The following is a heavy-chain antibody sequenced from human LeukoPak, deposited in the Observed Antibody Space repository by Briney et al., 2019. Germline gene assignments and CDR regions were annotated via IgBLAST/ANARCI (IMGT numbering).Heavy chain of an antibody. CDR3: ARGDAFPAFDY. CDR1: GFTFSDYS. Sequence: MPGGSLRLSCAASGFTFSDYSMNWVGKPPGKGLEGIGSIFYSETIYYSGSIYYNSSLKSRVTISVDTSKNQFSLKLSSVTAADTAVYYCARGDAFPAFDYWGQGTLVTVSS. D-gene: IGHD2-2*01. CDR2: IFYSETIYYSGSI. J-gene: IGHJ4*02. V-gene: IGHV4-38-2*01.